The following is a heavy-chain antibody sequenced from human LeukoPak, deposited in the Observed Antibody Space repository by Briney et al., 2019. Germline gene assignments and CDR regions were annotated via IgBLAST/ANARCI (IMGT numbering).Heavy chain of an antibody. CDR3: ARGAVRTPRYCSGGSCYYYYYGMDV. D-gene: IGHD2-15*01. Sequence: ASVKVSCKASGYTSTSYDINWVRQATGQGLEWMGWMNPNSGNTGYAQKFQGRVTMTRNTSISTAYMELSSLRSEDTAVYYCARGAVRTPRYCSGGSCYYYYYGMDVWGQGTTVTVSS. J-gene: IGHJ6*02. V-gene: IGHV1-8*01. CDR2: MNPNSGNT. CDR1: GYTSTSYD.